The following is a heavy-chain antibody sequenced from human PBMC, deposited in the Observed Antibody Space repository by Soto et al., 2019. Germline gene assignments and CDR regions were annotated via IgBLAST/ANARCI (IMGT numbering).Heavy chain of an antibody. CDR2: ISAYNGNT. CDR1: GYTFTSYG. Sequence: GASVKVSCKASGYTFTSYGISGVRQAPGQGLEWMGWISAYNGNTNYAQKLQGRVTMTTDTSTSTACMELRSLRSDDTAVYYCARDSGSSSTRRGSDYWGQGTLVTVSS. CDR3: ARDSGSSSTRRGSDY. V-gene: IGHV1-18*01. J-gene: IGHJ4*02. D-gene: IGHD6-6*01.